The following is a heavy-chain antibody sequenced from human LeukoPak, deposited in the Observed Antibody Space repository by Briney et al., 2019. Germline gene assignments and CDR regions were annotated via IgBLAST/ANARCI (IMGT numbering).Heavy chain of an antibody. V-gene: IGHV4-61*02. D-gene: IGHD1-26*01. J-gene: IGHJ4*02. Sequence: PSETLSLTCTVSGGSISSGSYYWSWIRQLAGKGLEWIGRIYTSGSTNYNPSLKSRVTISVDTSKNQFSLKLSSVTAADTAVYYCARLGGNYAPFDYWGRGTLVTVSS. CDR3: ARLGGNYAPFDY. CDR2: IYTSGST. CDR1: GGSISSGSYY.